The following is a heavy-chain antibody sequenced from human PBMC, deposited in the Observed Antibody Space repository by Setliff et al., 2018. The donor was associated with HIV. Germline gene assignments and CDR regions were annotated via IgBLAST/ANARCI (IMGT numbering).Heavy chain of an antibody. CDR1: GDSISTDNYH. V-gene: IGHV4-39*01. D-gene: IGHD5-18*01. J-gene: IGHJ6*03. CDR2: TANT. CDR3: ARHAALIKRYYYYYLDV. Sequence: PSETLSLTCTVSGDSISTDNYHWGWIRQLPGKGLEWIGHTANTDYNPSLKSRVTVSVDTSKNQLSLRLSSVTAADTAVYYCARHAALIKRYYYYYLDVWGKGTTVTVSS.